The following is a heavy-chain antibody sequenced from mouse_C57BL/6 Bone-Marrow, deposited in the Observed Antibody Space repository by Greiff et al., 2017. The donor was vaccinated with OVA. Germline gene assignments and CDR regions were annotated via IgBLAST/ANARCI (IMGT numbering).Heavy chain of an antibody. CDR3: AREGSGGSAWYFDV. J-gene: IGHJ1*03. V-gene: IGHV1-64*01. Sequence: VQLQQPGAELVKPGASVKLSCKASGYTFTSYWMHWVKQRPGQGLEWIGMIHPNSGSTNYNEKFKSKATLTVDKSSSTAYMQLSSLTSEDSAVYYWAREGSGGSAWYFDVWGTGTTVTVSS. CDR1: GYTFTSYW. CDR2: IHPNSGST. D-gene: IGHD1-1*01.